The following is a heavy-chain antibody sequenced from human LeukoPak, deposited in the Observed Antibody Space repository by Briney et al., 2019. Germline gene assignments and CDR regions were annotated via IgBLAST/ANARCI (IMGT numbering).Heavy chain of an antibody. CDR1: GFTFSSYS. D-gene: IGHD1-26*01. CDR2: ISSSSSYI. Sequence: GGSLRLSCAASGFTFSSYSMNWVRQAPGKGLEWVSSISSSSSYIYYADSVKGRFTISKNSLYLQMNSLRAEDTAVYYCARDYSGSYTHDYWGQGTLVTVSS. V-gene: IGHV3-21*01. CDR3: ARDYSGSYTHDY. J-gene: IGHJ4*02.